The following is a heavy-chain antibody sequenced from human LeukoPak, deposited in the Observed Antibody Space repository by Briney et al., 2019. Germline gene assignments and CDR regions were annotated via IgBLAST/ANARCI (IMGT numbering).Heavy chain of an antibody. V-gene: IGHV1-69*13. CDR2: TIPVYGTT. J-gene: IGHJ6*03. Sequence: SVKVSCKASGGTFSSNAISWVRQAPGQGLEWMGGTIPVYGTTNYAQKFQGRVTITADESTGTVYMELNTLRSEDTAVYYCARAGPPSRDYYYYMDVWGTGTMVTVAS. CDR1: GGTFSSNA. CDR3: ARAGPPSRDYYYYMDV.